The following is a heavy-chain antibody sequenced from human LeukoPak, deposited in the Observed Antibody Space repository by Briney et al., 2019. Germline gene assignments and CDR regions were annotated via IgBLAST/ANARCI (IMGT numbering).Heavy chain of an antibody. V-gene: IGHV1-69*13. CDR2: TIPVYGTT. J-gene: IGHJ6*03. Sequence: SVKVSCKASGGTFSSNAISWVRQAPGQGLEWMGGTIPVYGTTNYAQKFQGRVTITADESTGTVYMELNTLRSEDTAVYYCARAGPPSRDYYYYMDVWGTGTMVTVAS. CDR1: GGTFSSNA. CDR3: ARAGPPSRDYYYYMDV.